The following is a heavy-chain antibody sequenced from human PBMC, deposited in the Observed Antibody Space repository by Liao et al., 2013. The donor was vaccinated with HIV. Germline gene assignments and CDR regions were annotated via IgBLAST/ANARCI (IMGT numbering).Heavy chain of an antibody. CDR3: ARGSRYFDWILSGPRLITDAFSF. CDR1: GGSFSGYY. V-gene: IGHV4-34*02. Sequence: QVQLQQWGAGLLKPSETLSLTCAVYGGSFSGYYWSWVRQPPGKGLEWIGEINQSGSTNYNPSLKRRVSISVDISKNQFSLKLSSVTAADTAVYYCARGSRYFDWILSGPRLITDAFSFWGQGTMVTVSS. CDR2: INQSGST. J-gene: IGHJ3*01. D-gene: IGHD3-9*01.